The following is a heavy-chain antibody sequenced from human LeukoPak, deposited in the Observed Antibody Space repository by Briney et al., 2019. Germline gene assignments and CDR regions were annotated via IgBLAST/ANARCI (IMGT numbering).Heavy chain of an antibody. CDR2: ISSSSRTI. Sequence: GGSLRLSCAASGFTFSSYSMSWVRQAPGKGLEWLAYISSSSRTIYYADSVKGRFTISRDNAKNTLYLQMNSLRAEDTAVYYCANTDTDYDSDAFDIWGQGTMVTVSS. V-gene: IGHV3-48*01. CDR3: ANTDTDYDSDAFDI. D-gene: IGHD3-16*01. J-gene: IGHJ3*02. CDR1: GFTFSSYS.